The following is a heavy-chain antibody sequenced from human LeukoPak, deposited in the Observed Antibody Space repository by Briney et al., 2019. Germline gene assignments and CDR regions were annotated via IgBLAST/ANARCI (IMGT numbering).Heavy chain of an antibody. J-gene: IGHJ5*02. Sequence: GASVKVSCKASGYTFTGYYIHWVRQAPGQGLEWMGRINPNNGGTNYAQKFQGRVTMTRDMSMSTAYMELSRLRSVDTAVYYCARAPIPAAKAYNWFDPWGQGTLVTVSS. CDR1: GYTFTGYY. CDR3: ARAPIPAAKAYNWFDP. CDR2: INPNNGGT. V-gene: IGHV1-2*06. D-gene: IGHD2-2*01.